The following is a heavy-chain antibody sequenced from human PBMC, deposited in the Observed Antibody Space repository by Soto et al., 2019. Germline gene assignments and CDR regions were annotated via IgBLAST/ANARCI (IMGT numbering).Heavy chain of an antibody. CDR1: GYTFTGYY. CDR2: INPNSGGT. J-gene: IGHJ3*02. V-gene: IGHV1-2*04. CDR3: ARGDDSSGYLNDAFDI. Sequence: ASVKVSCKASGYTFTGYYMHWVRQAPGQGLEWMGWINPNSGGTNYAQKFQGWVTMTRDTSISTAHMELSRLRSDDTAVYYCARGDDSSGYLNDAFDIWGQGTMVTVSS. D-gene: IGHD3-22*01.